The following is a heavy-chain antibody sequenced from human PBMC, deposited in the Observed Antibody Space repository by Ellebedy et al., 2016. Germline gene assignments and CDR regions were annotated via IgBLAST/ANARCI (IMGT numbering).Heavy chain of an antibody. CDR3: AKDWKATYYYMDV. Sequence: GGSLRLSCAASGFTFDDYAMHWVRQAPGKGLEWVSGISWNSGSIGYADSVKGRFTISRDNAKNSLYLQMNSLRAEDTALYYCAKDWKATYYYMDVWGKGTTVTVSS. CDR2: ISWNSGSI. V-gene: IGHV3-9*01. J-gene: IGHJ6*03. CDR1: GFTFDDYA. D-gene: IGHD1-1*01.